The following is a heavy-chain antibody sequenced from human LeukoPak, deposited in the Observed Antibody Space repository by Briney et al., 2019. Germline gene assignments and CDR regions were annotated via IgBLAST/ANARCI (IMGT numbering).Heavy chain of an antibody. CDR1: GGSFSGYY. Sequence: SETLSLTCAVYGGSFSGYYWSWIRQPPGKGLEWIGEINHSGSTNYNPSLTSRVTISVDTSKNQFSLKLSSVTAADTAVYYCARLTLRYNSDWSPLPYYFDPWGQGTLVSVSS. CDR3: ARLTLRYNSDWSPLPYYFDP. J-gene: IGHJ4*02. D-gene: IGHD6-19*01. CDR2: INHSGST. V-gene: IGHV4-34*01.